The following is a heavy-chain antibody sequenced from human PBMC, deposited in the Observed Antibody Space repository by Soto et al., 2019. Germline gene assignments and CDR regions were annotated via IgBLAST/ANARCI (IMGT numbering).Heavy chain of an antibody. CDR1: GYTFTSYA. CDR2: INAGNGNT. D-gene: IGHD1-26*01. CDR3: ARTAVLGATHHYYYGMDV. J-gene: IGHJ6*02. V-gene: IGHV1-3*01. Sequence: GASVKVSCKASGYTFTSYAMHWVRQAPGQRLEWMGWINAGNGNTKYSQKFQGRVTITRDTSASTAYMELSSLRSEDTAVYYCARTAVLGATHHYYYGMDVWGQGTTVTVSS.